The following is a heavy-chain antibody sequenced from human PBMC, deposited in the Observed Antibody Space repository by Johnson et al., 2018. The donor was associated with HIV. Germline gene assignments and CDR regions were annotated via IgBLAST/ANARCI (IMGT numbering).Heavy chain of an antibody. D-gene: IGHD3-22*01. CDR1: GFTFSSYA. CDR2: IYSGGST. Sequence: QVQPVESGGGVVQSGRSLRLSCAASGFTFSSYAMHWVRQAPGKGLEWVSVIYSGGSTYYADSVKGRFSISRDNSKNTMYLQMNSLRPEDTAVYYCAKTLGYDSSDYHDGFDIWGHGTMVTVSS. J-gene: IGHJ3*02. CDR3: AKTLGYDSSDYHDGFDI. V-gene: IGHV3-NL1*01.